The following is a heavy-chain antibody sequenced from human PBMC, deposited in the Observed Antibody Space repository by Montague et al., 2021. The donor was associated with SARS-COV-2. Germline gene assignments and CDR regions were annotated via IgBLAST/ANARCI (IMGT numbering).Heavy chain of an antibody. V-gene: IGHV4-34*01. CDR2: INHSGST. D-gene: IGHD2-15*01. CDR1: GGSFSGYY. CDR3: ARGPVDDNCSGGSCYSGYYYGMDV. Sequence: SETLSLTCAVYGGSFSGYYWSWIRQPPGKGLEWVGEINHSGSTNXNPSLKSRVTISVDTSKNQFSLKLSSVTAADTAVYYCARGPVDDNCSGGSCYSGYYYGMDVWGQGTTVTVSS. J-gene: IGHJ6*02.